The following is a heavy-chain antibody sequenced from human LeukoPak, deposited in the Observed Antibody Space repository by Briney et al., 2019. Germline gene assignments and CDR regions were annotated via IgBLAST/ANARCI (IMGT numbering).Heavy chain of an antibody. CDR3: GGKFPGAAYYFDS. CDR1: GFSFSSYD. D-gene: IGHD2-21*01. V-gene: IGHV3-23*01. CDR2: ISDSGRYI. J-gene: IGHJ4*02. Sequence: RAGGSLRLSCAASGFSFSSYDMTWVRQAPGKGLEWVASISDSGRYIFSADSMRGRFTISRDNSAKTLYLEIYSLRVDDTATYFCGGKFPGAAYYFDSWGQGTLVAVSS.